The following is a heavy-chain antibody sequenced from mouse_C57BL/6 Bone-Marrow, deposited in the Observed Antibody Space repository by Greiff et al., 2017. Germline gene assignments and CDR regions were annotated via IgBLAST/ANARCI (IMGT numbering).Heavy chain of an antibody. CDR2: IYPGGGYT. J-gene: IGHJ3*01. CDR1: GYTFTNYW. Sequence: QVQLQQSGAELVRPGTSVKMSCKASGYTFTNYWIGWAKQRPGHGLEWIGDIYPGGGYTNYNEKFKGKATLTADKSSSPAYMQFSSLTSEDSAIYYCARSDGNSWFAYWGQGTLVTVSA. D-gene: IGHD2-1*01. V-gene: IGHV1-63*01. CDR3: ARSDGNSWFAY.